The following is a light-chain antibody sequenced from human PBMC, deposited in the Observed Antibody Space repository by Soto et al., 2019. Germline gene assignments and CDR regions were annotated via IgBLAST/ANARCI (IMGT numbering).Light chain of an antibody. V-gene: IGLV1-44*01. Sequence: QSVLTQPPSASGTPGQRVTISCSGSSSNIGSNTVTWYQQLPGTAPKLLIYSNNQRPSGVPDRFSGSKSGTSASLAISGLQSEDEADYYCAAWDDSLNEVVFGGGTQLTVL. CDR1: SSNIGSNT. CDR3: AAWDDSLNEVV. CDR2: SNN. J-gene: IGLJ2*01.